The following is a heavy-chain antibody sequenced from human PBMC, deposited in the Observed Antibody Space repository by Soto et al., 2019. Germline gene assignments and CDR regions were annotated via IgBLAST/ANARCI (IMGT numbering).Heavy chain of an antibody. Sequence: SVKVSCKASGGTFSSYTISWVRQAPGQGLEWMGRIIPILGIANYAQKFQGRVTITADKSTSTAYMELSSLRSEDTAVYYCAREVSGIWTGPKYYFDYWGQGTLVTVSS. CDR1: GGTFSSYT. V-gene: IGHV1-69*04. D-gene: IGHD3-9*01. J-gene: IGHJ4*02. CDR2: IIPILGIA. CDR3: AREVSGIWTGPKYYFDY.